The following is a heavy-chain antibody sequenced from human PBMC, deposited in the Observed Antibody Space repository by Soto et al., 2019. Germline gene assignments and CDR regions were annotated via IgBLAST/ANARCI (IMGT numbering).Heavy chain of an antibody. CDR2: IDSSEST. V-gene: IGHV4-31*02. J-gene: IGHJ6*02. CDR3: ARDKHCSGGSCYSSDYFYYGLDV. D-gene: IGHD2-15*01. Sequence: WTWIRQHPGKGLEWIGYIDSSESTFYSPSLKSRVTISLDTSQNQFSLKLNSVTAADTAVYYCARDKHCSGGSCYSSDYFYYGLDVWGQGTTVNGSS.